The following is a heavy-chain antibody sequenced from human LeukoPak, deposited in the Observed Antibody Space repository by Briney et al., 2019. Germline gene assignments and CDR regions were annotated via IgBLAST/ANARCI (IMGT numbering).Heavy chain of an antibody. CDR1: GFTFSTYW. CDR2: ISYDGSNK. D-gene: IGHD3-3*01. CDR3: AKDYYDFWSGYYDATAFDV. Sequence: GGSLRLSCAAPGFTFSTYWMGWVRQAPGKGLEWVAVISYDGSNKYYADSVKGRFTISRDNSKNKVYLQMNSLKAEDTAVYWCAKDYYDFWSGYYDATAFDVWGQGTRVTVSS. J-gene: IGHJ3*01. V-gene: IGHV3-30*18.